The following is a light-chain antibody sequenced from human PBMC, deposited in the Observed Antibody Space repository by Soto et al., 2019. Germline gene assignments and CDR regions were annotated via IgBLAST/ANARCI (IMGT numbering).Light chain of an antibody. V-gene: IGLV2-14*01. CDR1: SSDVGGYNY. J-gene: IGLJ1*01. CDR3: SSYTSGSTFGV. CDR2: DVS. Sequence: QSALTQPASVSGSPGQSITISCTGTSSDVGGYNYVSWYQQHPGRAPNLLIYDVSYRPSGVSGRFSGSKSGNTASLTISGLQAEDEAEYYCSSYTSGSTFGVFGTGTQLTVL.